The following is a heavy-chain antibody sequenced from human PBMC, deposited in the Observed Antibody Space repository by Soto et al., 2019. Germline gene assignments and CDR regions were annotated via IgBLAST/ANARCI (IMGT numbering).Heavy chain of an antibody. CDR1: GYIFVNYG. Sequence: QVQLVQSGDEVKKPGASVKVSCKASGYIFVNYGIAWVRQAPGQGLEWMGWISPYTGNTHSATTIQGRLSITTDTSTCTPYMDLRSLTSGDTAVYYCVMGSNYVTPNPKEGCGQGTTVTVSS. J-gene: IGHJ6*02. V-gene: IGHV1-18*01. CDR2: ISPYTGNT. CDR3: VMGSNYVTPNPKEG. D-gene: IGHD3-10*01.